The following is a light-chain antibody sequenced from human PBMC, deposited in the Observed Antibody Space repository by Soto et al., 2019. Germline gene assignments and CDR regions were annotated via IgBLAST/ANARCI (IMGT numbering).Light chain of an antibody. Sequence: EIVMTQSPATLSVSPGGRATLSCRASQSIGDTLAWYQQKPGQAPRLLIYGASSRATGIPDRFSGSGSGTDFTLTISRLEPEDFAVYYCQQYGSSLITFGQGTRLEIK. CDR1: QSIGDT. J-gene: IGKJ5*01. CDR3: QQYGSSLIT. V-gene: IGKV3-20*01. CDR2: GAS.